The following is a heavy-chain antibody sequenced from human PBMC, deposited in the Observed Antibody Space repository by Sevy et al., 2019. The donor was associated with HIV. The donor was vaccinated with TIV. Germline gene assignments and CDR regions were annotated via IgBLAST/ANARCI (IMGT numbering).Heavy chain of an antibody. J-gene: IGHJ4*02. D-gene: IGHD3-22*01. V-gene: IGHV4-34*01. Sequence: WETLSLTCAVYGASFRNFYWSWIRQSPGKGLEWIGEIYHSGSTNFNPSLESRVTMSEDKSKSQFSLNLRSVTAADTAVYYCARGRPLSEFDSSAYFFDSWGPGTLVTVSS. CDR2: IYHSGST. CDR1: GASFRNFY. CDR3: ARGRPLSEFDSSAYFFDS.